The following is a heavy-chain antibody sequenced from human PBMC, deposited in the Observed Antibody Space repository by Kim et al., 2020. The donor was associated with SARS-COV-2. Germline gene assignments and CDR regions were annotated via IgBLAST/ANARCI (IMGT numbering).Heavy chain of an antibody. CDR1: GYTFTSYA. CDR3: AFNNYDFWSGRDYYYMDV. D-gene: IGHD3-3*01. J-gene: IGHJ6*03. Sequence: ASVKVSCKASGYTFTSYAMNWVRQAPGQGLEWMGWINTNTGNPTYAQGFTGRFVFSLDTSVSTAYLQISSLKAEDTAVYYCAFNNYDFWSGRDYYYMDVWGKGTTVTVSS. CDR2: INTNTGNP. V-gene: IGHV7-4-1*02.